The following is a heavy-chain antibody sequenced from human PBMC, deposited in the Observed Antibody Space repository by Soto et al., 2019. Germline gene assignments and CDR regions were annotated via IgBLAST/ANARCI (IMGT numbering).Heavy chain of an antibody. J-gene: IGHJ4*02. CDR3: ARAYSSGLWDY. CDR2: ITPIFGTA. D-gene: IGHD6-19*01. CDR1: GGTFSSYA. Sequence: GASVKVSCKASGGTFSSYAISWVRQAPGQGLEWMGGITPIFGTANYAQKFQGRVTITADESTSTAYMELSSLRSEDTAVYYCARAYSSGLWDYWGQGTLVTVSS. V-gene: IGHV1-69*13.